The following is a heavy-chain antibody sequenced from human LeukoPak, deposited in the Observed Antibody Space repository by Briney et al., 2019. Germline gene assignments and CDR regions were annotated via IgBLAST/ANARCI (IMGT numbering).Heavy chain of an antibody. V-gene: IGHV3-23*01. CDR3: AKETDYNYIYYFDY. Sequence: TGGSLRLSCAASGFTFSSYAMSWVRQAPGKGLEWVSGISGSGASTYYADSVKGRFTISRDNSKNTLYLRMNSLRAEDTAVYSCAKETDYNYIYYFDYWGQGTLVTVSS. CDR2: ISGSGAST. CDR1: GFTFSSYA. D-gene: IGHD5-24*01. J-gene: IGHJ4*02.